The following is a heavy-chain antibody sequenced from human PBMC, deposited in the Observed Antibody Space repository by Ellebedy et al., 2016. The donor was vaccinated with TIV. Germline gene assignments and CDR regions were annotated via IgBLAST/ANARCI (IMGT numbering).Heavy chain of an antibody. D-gene: IGHD2-2*01. CDR1: GGNFSSYT. V-gene: IGHV1-69*13. Sequence: AASVKVSCKASGGNFSSYTINWVRQAPGQGLEWMGGIIPIFGTAIYAQKFQGRVTITADEFTSTAYMELSSLRSEDTAVYSCARSLGWSRTSCKDWYLDLWGRGTLVTVSS. CDR3: ARSLGWSRTSCKDWYLDL. CDR2: IIPIFGTA. J-gene: IGHJ2*01.